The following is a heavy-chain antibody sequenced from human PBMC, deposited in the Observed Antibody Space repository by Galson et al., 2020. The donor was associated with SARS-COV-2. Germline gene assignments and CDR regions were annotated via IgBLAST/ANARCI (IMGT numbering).Heavy chain of an antibody. CDR1: GGSISSSSDS. D-gene: IGHD3-10*01. CDR2: IYDSGNT. V-gene: IGHV4-39*01. CDR3: ARHRWPHSSGSASYYNDGFDL. J-gene: IGHJ3*01. Sequence: ETSETLSLTCTVSGGSISSSSDSWGWLRQPPGRGPEWIATIYDSGNTYYTPSLKSRVTISIDTPKNQFSLKLTFVTAADTALYYCARHRWPHSSGSASYYNDGFDLWGQGTMVTVSS.